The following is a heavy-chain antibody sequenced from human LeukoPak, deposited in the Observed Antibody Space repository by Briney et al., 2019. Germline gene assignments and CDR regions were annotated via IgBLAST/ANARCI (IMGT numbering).Heavy chain of an antibody. V-gene: IGHV4-59*01. J-gene: IGHJ3*02. CDR3: ARDPAFDI. Sequence: SETLSLTCTVSGGSISSYSWTWIRQPPGKGLEWIAYIYNTAITNYNPSLKSRVTISVDTSKNQFSLRLSSVTAADTAVYYCARDPAFDIWGQGTMVTVSS. CDR2: IYNTAIT. CDR1: GGSISSYS.